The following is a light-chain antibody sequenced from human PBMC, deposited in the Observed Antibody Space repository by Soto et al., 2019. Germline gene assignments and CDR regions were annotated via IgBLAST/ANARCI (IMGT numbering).Light chain of an antibody. CDR3: QKYSIAPRT. CDR2: AAS. V-gene: IGKV1-27*01. Sequence: DIQMTQSPSSLSASVGDRVTITCRASQGISNYLAWYQQKPGKVPKLLIYAASTLQSGVPSRFSGSGSGTDFTITISSLQPEDVATYYCQKYSIAPRTFGQGTKVEIK. J-gene: IGKJ1*01. CDR1: QGISNY.